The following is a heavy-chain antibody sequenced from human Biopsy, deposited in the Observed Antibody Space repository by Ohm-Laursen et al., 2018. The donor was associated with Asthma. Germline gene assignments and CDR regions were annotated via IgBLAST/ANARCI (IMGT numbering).Heavy chain of an antibody. V-gene: IGHV3-30*18. J-gene: IGHJ6*02. D-gene: IGHD3-3*01. Sequence: SLRLSCAASGFTFSSYGMYWVRQAPGKGLEWVAVISYDGSNKYYADSVKGRFTISRDNSKNTLYLQMNSLRAKDTAVYYCAKDTEGRYDFWSGLSYNYYGMDVWGQGTTVTVSS. CDR3: AKDTEGRYDFWSGLSYNYYGMDV. CDR1: GFTFSSYG. CDR2: ISYDGSNK.